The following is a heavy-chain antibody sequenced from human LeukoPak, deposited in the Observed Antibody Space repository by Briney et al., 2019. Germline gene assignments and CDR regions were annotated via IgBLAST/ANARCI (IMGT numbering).Heavy chain of an antibody. CDR3: ARVHFPWFGELFAQH. J-gene: IGHJ1*01. Sequence: SQTLSLTCTVSGGSISSGDYYWSWIRQPPGKGLEWIGYIYYSGSTYYNPSLKSRVTISVDTSKNQFSLKLSSVTAADTAVYYCARVHFPWFGELFAQHWGQGTLVTVSS. CDR1: GGSISSGDYY. D-gene: IGHD3-10*01. CDR2: IYYSGST. V-gene: IGHV4-30-4*01.